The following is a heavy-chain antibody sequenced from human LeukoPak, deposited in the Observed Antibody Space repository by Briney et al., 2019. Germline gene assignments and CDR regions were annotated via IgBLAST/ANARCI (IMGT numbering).Heavy chain of an antibody. CDR2: ISGSGGST. Sequence: GGSLRLSCAASGFTFSSYAMSWVRQAPGKGLEWVSAISGSGGSTYYADSVKGRFTISRDNSKNTLYLQMNSLRAEDTAVYYCAREYYYGSGSYYNGYWGQGTLVTVSS. CDR3: AREYYYGSGSYYNGY. CDR1: GFTFSSYA. D-gene: IGHD3-10*01. J-gene: IGHJ4*02. V-gene: IGHV3-23*01.